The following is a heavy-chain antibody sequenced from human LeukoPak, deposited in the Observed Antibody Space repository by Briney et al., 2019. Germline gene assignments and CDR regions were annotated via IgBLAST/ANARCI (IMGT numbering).Heavy chain of an antibody. D-gene: IGHD3-22*01. CDR3: ARGSEYYYDSSGYEDAFDI. Sequence: SQTLSLTCTVSGGSISSGGYYWSWIRQHPGKGLQWIGYIYYSGSTYYNPSLKSRVTISVDTSKNQFSLKLSSVTAADTAVYYCARGSEYYYDSSGYEDAFDIWGQGTMVTVSS. CDR1: GGSISSGGYY. J-gene: IGHJ3*02. CDR2: IYYSGST. V-gene: IGHV4-31*03.